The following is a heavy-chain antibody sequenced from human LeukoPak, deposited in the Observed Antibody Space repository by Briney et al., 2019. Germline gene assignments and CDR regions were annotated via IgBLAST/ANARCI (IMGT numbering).Heavy chain of an antibody. CDR1: GGSISGYY. V-gene: IGHV4-4*07. CDR3: ARDLRQQLVSGYYYYMDV. Sequence: SETLSLTCTVSGGSISGYYWSWIRQPAGKGLEWIGRIYTSGSTNYNPSLKSRVTMSVDTSKNQFSLKLSSVTAADTAVYYCARDLRQQLVSGYYYYMDVWGKGTTVTVSS. CDR2: IYTSGST. D-gene: IGHD6-13*01. J-gene: IGHJ6*03.